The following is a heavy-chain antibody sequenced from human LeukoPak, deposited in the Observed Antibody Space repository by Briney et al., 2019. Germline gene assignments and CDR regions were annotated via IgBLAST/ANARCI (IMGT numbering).Heavy chain of an antibody. CDR2: IKQDGSEK. Sequence: PGGSLRLSCAASGFTFSSYWMSWVRQAPGKGLEWVANIKQDGSEKYYVDSVKGRFTISRDNAKNSLYLQMNSLRADDTAVYYCARVVVDDYGDYTAFDYWGQGTLVTVSS. CDR1: GFTFSSYW. D-gene: IGHD4-17*01. V-gene: IGHV3-7*01. J-gene: IGHJ4*02. CDR3: ARVVVDDYGDYTAFDY.